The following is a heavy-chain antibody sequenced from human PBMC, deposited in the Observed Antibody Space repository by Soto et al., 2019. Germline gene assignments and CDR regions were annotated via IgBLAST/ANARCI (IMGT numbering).Heavy chain of an antibody. CDR1: GGTFSSNS. J-gene: IGHJ6*02. D-gene: IGHD3-16*01. V-gene: IGHV1-69*06. Sequence: QVQLVQSGAEVKRPGSSVKVSCKASGGTFSSNSINWVRQAPGQGLEWMGSIIPLFGKTDYAQNFQGRVTISAEKFTNTAYMELSSLRSEDTAVYFCARAVLSSSRPSYYEYGMDVWGQGTTVTVSS. CDR2: IIPLFGKT. CDR3: ARAVLSSSRPSYYEYGMDV.